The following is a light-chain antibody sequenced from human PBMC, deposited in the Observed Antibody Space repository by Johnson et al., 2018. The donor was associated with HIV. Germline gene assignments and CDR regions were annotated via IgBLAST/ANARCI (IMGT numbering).Light chain of an antibody. CDR1: SSNIGNNY. J-gene: IGLJ1*01. V-gene: IGLV1-51*01. Sequence: SVLTQPPSVSAAPGQKVTISCSGSSSNIGNNYVSWYQQLPGTAPKLLIYDNNKRPSGIPDRFSGSKSGTSATLGITGLQTGDEADYYCGTWDSSLSVQNYVFGTGTKVTFV. CDR3: GTWDSSLSVQNYV. CDR2: DNN.